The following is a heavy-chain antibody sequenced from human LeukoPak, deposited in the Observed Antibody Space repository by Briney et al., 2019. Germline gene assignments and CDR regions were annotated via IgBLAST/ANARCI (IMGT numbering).Heavy chain of an antibody. CDR2: INNSGST. J-gene: IGHJ4*02. V-gene: IGHV4-34*01. Sequence: SSETLSLTCAVYGGSFSGCYWSWIRQPPGKGLEWIGEINNSGSTNYNPSLKSRVTILVDTSKNQFSLKLNSVTAADTAVYYCARRPAGTIDYWGQGTLVTVSS. D-gene: IGHD6-19*01. CDR1: GGSFSGCY. CDR3: ARRPAGTIDY.